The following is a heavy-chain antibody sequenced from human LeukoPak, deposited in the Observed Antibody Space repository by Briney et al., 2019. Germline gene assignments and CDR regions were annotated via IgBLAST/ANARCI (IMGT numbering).Heavy chain of an antibody. D-gene: IGHD3-16*01. Sequence: GGSLRLSCAASGFTFSSYWMSWVRQAPGKGLEWVANIKQDGSEKYYVDSVRGRFTISRDNAKNSLYLQMNSLKASDTAMFYCARRFDPATYSDAFDIWGHGTMVTVSS. CDR2: IKQDGSEK. J-gene: IGHJ3*02. CDR1: GFTFSSYW. CDR3: ARRFDPATYSDAFDI. V-gene: IGHV3-7*03.